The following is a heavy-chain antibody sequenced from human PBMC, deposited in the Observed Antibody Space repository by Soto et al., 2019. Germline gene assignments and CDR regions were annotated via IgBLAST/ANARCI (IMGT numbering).Heavy chain of an antibody. CDR3: AKDLGYCSSTSCSGYYYMDV. V-gene: IGHV3-23*01. Sequence: EVQLLESGGGLVQPGGSLRLSCAASGFTFSSYAMSWVRQAPGKGLEWVSAISGSGGSTYYADSVKGRFTISRDNSKNTLYLQMNSLRAEDTAVYYCAKDLGYCSSTSCSGYYYMDVWGKGTTVTVSS. CDR2: ISGSGGST. CDR1: GFTFSSYA. D-gene: IGHD2-2*03. J-gene: IGHJ6*03.